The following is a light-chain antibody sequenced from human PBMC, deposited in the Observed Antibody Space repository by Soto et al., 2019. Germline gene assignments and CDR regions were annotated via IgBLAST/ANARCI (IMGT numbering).Light chain of an antibody. CDR3: QQSYSTQT. J-gene: IGKJ1*01. CDR1: QGISTY. V-gene: IGKV1-39*01. CDR2: AAS. Sequence: IQMTQSPSSLSSSVGDGVTITCRASQGISTYLNWYQQEPGKAPKLLIYAASSLQSGVPSRLSGSGSGTDFTLTISSLQPEDFATYYCQQSYSTQTFGQGTKVDIK.